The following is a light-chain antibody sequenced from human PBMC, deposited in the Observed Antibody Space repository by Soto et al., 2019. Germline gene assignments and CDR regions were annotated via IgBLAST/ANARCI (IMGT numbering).Light chain of an antibody. V-gene: IGKV1-39*01. Sequence: IHMTHSPASLSASVVYRVTITFQASQNINNYLNWYQHKSGKAPKLLIYAASSLHSGVPSRFSGSGSGTDFTLTISSLQAEDFATYYCQQTYNTPRTFGQGTKVDIK. CDR1: QNINNY. CDR2: AAS. J-gene: IGKJ1*01. CDR3: QQTYNTPRT.